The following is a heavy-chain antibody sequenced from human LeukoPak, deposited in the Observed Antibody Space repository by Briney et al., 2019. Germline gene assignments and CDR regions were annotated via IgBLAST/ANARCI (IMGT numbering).Heavy chain of an antibody. CDR1: GYTFTSYD. Sequence: ASVKVSCKASGYTFTSYDINWVRQATGQGLEWMGWMNPNSGNTGYAQKFQGRVTITRNTSISTAYMELSSLRSEDTAVYYCARVGVLDCSSTSCYHYYYYMDVWGKGTTATVSS. V-gene: IGHV1-8*03. J-gene: IGHJ6*03. D-gene: IGHD2-2*01. CDR2: MNPNSGNT. CDR3: ARVGVLDCSSTSCYHYYYYMDV.